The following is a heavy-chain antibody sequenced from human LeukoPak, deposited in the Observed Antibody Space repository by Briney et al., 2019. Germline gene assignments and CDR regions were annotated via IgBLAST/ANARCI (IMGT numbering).Heavy chain of an antibody. CDR1: GFTFTSSA. CDR2: IVVGSGNT. Sequence: GTSVKASCKASGFTFTSSAMLWVRQARGQPLEWIGWIVVGSGNTNSAQKFQERVTITRDMSTSTTYMELSSLRSEDTAVYYCARGCTMVRGAHYSLTYYYYYYMDVWGKGTTVTISS. J-gene: IGHJ6*03. V-gene: IGHV1-58*02. CDR3: ARGCTMVRGAHYSLTYYYYYYMDV. D-gene: IGHD3-10*01.